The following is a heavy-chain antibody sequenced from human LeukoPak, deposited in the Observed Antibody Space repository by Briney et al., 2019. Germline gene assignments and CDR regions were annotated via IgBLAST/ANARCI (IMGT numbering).Heavy chain of an antibody. Sequence: SETLSLTCTVSCGSISSYYWSWIRQPPGKGLEWIGYIYYSGSTNYNPSLKSRVTISVDTSKNQFSLKLSSVTAADTAVYYCARGNADSGYDPHLLDPWGQGTLVTVSS. V-gene: IGHV4-59*08. CDR2: IYYSGST. CDR3: ARGNADSGYDPHLLDP. D-gene: IGHD5-12*01. J-gene: IGHJ5*02. CDR1: CGSISSYY.